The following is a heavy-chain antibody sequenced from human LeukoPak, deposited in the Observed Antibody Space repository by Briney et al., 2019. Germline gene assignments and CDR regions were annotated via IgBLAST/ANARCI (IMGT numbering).Heavy chain of an antibody. CDR3: ARGKWELRWLDY. J-gene: IGHJ4*02. Sequence: PSETLSLTCAVYSGSFSGYYWSWIRQPPGKGLEWIGEINHSGSTNYNPSLKSRVTISVDTSKNQFSLKLSSVTAADTAVYYCARGKWELRWLDYWGQGTLVTVSS. CDR2: INHSGST. V-gene: IGHV4-34*01. D-gene: IGHD1-26*01. CDR1: SGSFSGYY.